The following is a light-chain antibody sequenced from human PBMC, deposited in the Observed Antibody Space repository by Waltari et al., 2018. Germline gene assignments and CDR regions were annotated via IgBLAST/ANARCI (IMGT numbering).Light chain of an antibody. CDR1: HSNIGNNY. J-gene: IGLJ7*01. Sequence: QSVLTQPPSVSAAPGQRVTISCSGGHSNIGNNYVSWYRQFPGTAPKLLIDEDSGRPSGVPGRFSGSKSGTSATLDITGLQAGDEADYYCGTWDSSLSGAVFGGGTHLTVL. CDR3: GTWDSSLSGAV. V-gene: IGLV1-51*02. CDR2: EDS.